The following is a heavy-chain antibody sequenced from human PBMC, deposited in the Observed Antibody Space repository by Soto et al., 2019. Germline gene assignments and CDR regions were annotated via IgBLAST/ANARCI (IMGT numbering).Heavy chain of an antibody. CDR3: ARQSAAARSGYPYYYYGMAV. CDR2: IYYSGRT. D-gene: IGHD5-18*01. J-gene: IGHJ6*02. Sequence: PSETLSLTCTVSGGSISSSSSYWAWIRQPPGKGLEWIGSIYYSGRTDYNPSLKSRVTISVDTSKNQFSLKLSSVTAADTAVYSCARQSAAARSGYPYYYYGMAVWGQGTTVTVSS. CDR1: GGSISSSSSY. V-gene: IGHV4-39*01.